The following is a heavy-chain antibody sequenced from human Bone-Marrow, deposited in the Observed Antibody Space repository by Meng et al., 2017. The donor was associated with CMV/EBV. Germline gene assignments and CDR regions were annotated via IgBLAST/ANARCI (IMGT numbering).Heavy chain of an antibody. J-gene: IGHJ4*02. V-gene: IGHV1-2*02. CDR1: GYTFTAHY. D-gene: IGHD1-1*01. CDR2: IHPHRGDT. Sequence: ASVKVSCKASGYTFTAHYFHWVRQAPGQGLEWMGWIHPHRGDTNYAQQFQGRFTLTRDTSINTGNMELTRLTSDDTAVYYCARDHNCGPDYWGQGTLVTVSS. CDR3: ARDHNCGPDY.